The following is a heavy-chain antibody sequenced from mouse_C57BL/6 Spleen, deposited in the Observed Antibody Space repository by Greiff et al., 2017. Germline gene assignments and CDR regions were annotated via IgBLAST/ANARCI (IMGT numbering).Heavy chain of an antibody. Sequence: QVQLQQPGAELVKPGASVKLSCKASGYTFTSYWMHWVKQRPGRGLEWIGRIDPNSGGTKYNEKFKSKATLTVDKPSSTANMQLSSLTSEDSAVYYCARSGDRSTMVTTGAMDYWGQGTSVTVSS. CDR3: ARSGDRSTMVTTGAMDY. D-gene: IGHD2-2*01. CDR1: GYTFTSYW. CDR2: IDPNSGGT. J-gene: IGHJ4*01. V-gene: IGHV1-72*01.